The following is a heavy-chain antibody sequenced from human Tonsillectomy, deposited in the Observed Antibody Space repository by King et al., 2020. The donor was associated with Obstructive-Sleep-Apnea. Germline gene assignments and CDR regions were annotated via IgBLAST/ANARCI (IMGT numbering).Heavy chain of an antibody. Sequence: VQLVESGGGLVQPGGSLRLSCAASGFTFSSYSMNWVRQAPGKGLEWVSFISSGNSSIYYADSVKGRFTISRDNAKKSRDLQMNSLRGEDTAVYYCAREITTAGLDSWGQGTLVTVSS. CDR1: GFTFSSYS. CDR2: ISSGNSSI. D-gene: IGHD6-13*01. V-gene: IGHV3-48*04. J-gene: IGHJ4*02. CDR3: AREITTAGLDS.